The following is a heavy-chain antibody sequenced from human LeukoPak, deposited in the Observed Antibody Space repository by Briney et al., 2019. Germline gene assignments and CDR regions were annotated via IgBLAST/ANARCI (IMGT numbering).Heavy chain of an antibody. Sequence: GGSLRLSCAASGFTFSSYWMNWARQAPGKGLEWVSYISSSSSTIYYADSVKGRFTISRDNAKNSLYLQMSSLRAEDTAVYYCARDRAVAGTYWYFDLWGRGTLVTVSS. J-gene: IGHJ2*01. D-gene: IGHD6-19*01. V-gene: IGHV3-48*01. CDR2: ISSSSSTI. CDR3: ARDRAVAGTYWYFDL. CDR1: GFTFSSYW.